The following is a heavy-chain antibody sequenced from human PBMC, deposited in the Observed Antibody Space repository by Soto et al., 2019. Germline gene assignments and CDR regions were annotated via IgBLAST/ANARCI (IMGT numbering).Heavy chain of an antibody. V-gene: IGHV3-15*07. D-gene: IGHD3-22*01. CDR1: GFTFSNAW. J-gene: IGHJ4*02. Sequence: GGSLRLSCAASGFTFSNAWMNWVRQAPGKGLEWVGRIKSTTDGGTTDYAAPVKGRSTISRDDSKNTLYLQMNSLKTEDTAVYYCTTDPVTMIVVVPSSGWGQGTLVTVSS. CDR2: IKSTTDGGTT. CDR3: TTDPVTMIVVVPSSG.